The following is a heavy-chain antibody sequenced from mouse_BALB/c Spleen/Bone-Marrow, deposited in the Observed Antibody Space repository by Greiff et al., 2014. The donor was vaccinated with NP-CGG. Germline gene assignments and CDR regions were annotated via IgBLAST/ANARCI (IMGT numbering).Heavy chain of an antibody. CDR1: GFTFSSFG. CDR2: ISSGSSTI. V-gene: IGHV5-17*02. Sequence: EVQRVESGGGLVQPGGFRKLSCAASGFTFSSFGMHWVRQAPEKGLEWVAYISSGSSTIYYADTVKGRFTISRDNPKNTLFLQMTSLRSEDTAMYYCARSYYGSSYYFDYWGQGTTLTVSS. CDR3: ARSYYGSSYYFDY. D-gene: IGHD1-1*01. J-gene: IGHJ2*01.